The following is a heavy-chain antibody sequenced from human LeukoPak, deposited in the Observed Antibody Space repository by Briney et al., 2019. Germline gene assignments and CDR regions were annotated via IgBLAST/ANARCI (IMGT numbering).Heavy chain of an antibody. CDR3: AKDTGYSSGRHFDY. CDR1: GFSFSSYV. V-gene: IGHV3-21*04. D-gene: IGHD6-19*01. J-gene: IGHJ4*02. Sequence: AAGSLRLSCAASGFSFSSYVINWVRQAPGKERQGGSSISSSSNYIYYADSVKGRFTISRDNAKSSLFLQLNSLRAEDTAVYYCAKDTGYSSGRHFDYWGEGTLVTVSS. CDR2: ISSSSNYI.